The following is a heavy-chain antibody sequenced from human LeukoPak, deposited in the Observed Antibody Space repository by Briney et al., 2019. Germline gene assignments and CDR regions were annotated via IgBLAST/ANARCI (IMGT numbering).Heavy chain of an antibody. Sequence: PGGSLRLSCAASGFTFSNYWMSWVRQAPGKGLEWVANIKQDGSEKYYVDSVKGRFTISRDNAKNSLYLQMNSLRAEDTAVYYCARDRPYYDFWSGYYNYYYGMDVWGQGTTVTVSS. D-gene: IGHD3-3*01. J-gene: IGHJ6*02. V-gene: IGHV3-7*03. CDR1: GFTFSNYW. CDR3: ARDRPYYDFWSGYYNYYYGMDV. CDR2: IKQDGSEK.